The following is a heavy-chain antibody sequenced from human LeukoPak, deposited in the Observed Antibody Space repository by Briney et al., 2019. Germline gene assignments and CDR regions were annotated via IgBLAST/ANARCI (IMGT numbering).Heavy chain of an antibody. D-gene: IGHD6-19*01. CDR1: GGTFSSYA. CDR3: ARGGPSAVAGYDAFDI. V-gene: IGHV1-69*06. Sequence: GASVRVSCKASGGTFSSYAISWVRQAPGQGLEWMGGIIPIFGTANYAQKFQGRVTITADKSTSTAYMELSSLRSEDTAVYYCARGGPSAVAGYDAFDIWGQGTMVTVSS. J-gene: IGHJ3*02. CDR2: IIPIFGTA.